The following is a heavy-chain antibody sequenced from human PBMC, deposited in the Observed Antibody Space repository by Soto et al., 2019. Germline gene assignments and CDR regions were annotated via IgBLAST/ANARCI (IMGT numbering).Heavy chain of an antibody. CDR2: IFFSGNT. V-gene: IGHV4-31*03. CDR3: ARDFNSIFDDFADMRWNFDP. J-gene: IGHJ5*02. Sequence: SETLSLTCTVSGGSILNGGHYWTWIRQHPGKGLEWIGRIFFSGNTHYNPALKSRLTFSLDTAKNQFSLKLTSVTAADTAIYYCARDFNSIFDDFADMRWNFDPWGQGTLVTVSS. D-gene: IGHD3-3*01. CDR1: GGSILNGGHY.